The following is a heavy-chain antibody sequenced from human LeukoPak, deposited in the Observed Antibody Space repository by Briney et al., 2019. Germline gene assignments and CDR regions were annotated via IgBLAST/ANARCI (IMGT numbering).Heavy chain of an antibody. V-gene: IGHV3-33*01. CDR1: GFTFSSYG. CDR2: IWYDGNNK. J-gene: IGHJ4*02. CDR3: ARDRSYYNVFDY. D-gene: IGHD3-10*01. Sequence: GGSLRLSCAASGFTFSSYGMHWVRQAPGKGLEWVAVIWYDGNNKYYADSVKGRFTISRDNSKNTLYLQMNSLRAEDTAVYYCARDRSYYNVFDYWGQGTLVTVSS.